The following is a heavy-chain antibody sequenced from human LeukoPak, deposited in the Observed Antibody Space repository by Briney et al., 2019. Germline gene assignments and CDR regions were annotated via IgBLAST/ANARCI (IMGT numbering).Heavy chain of an antibody. Sequence: SETLSLTCTVSGYSISSGYYWGWIRQPPGKGLEWIGSIYHSGSTYYNPSLKSRVTISVDRSKNQFSLKLSSVTAADTAVYYCARGGENWFDPWGQGTLVTVSS. V-gene: IGHV4-38-2*02. CDR2: IYHSGST. J-gene: IGHJ5*02. CDR3: ARGGENWFDP. CDR1: GYSISSGYY.